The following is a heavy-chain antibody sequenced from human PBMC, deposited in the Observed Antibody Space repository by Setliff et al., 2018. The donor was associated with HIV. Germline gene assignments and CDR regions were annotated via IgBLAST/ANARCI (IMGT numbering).Heavy chain of an antibody. D-gene: IGHD6-13*01. CDR2: IYYGST. CDR1: GDSISSYY. CDR3: AGGEVRSRYVSSRAPFYHYYYYMDV. J-gene: IGHJ6*03. V-gene: IGHV4-59*12. Sequence: SETLSLTCTVSGDSISSYYWNWIRQPPGKALEWIGYIYYGSTDYNSSLRSRVTISVDTSKNQISLKLTSVTAADTAVYYCAGGEVRSRYVSSRAPFYHYYYYMDVWGKGTTVTVSS.